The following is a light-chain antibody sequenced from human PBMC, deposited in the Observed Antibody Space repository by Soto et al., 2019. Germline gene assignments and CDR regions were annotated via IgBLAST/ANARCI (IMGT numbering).Light chain of an antibody. CDR3: SSYTSSSTL. CDR2: EVS. CDR1: SSDVGSYNY. J-gene: IGLJ1*01. Sequence: QSALTQPASVSGSPGQSITISCTGTSSDVGSYNYVSWYQQRPGKAPILMIYEVSDRPSGISSRFSGSKSGNTASLTISGLQTDDEAEYYCSSYTSSSTLFGTGTKVTVL. V-gene: IGLV2-14*01.